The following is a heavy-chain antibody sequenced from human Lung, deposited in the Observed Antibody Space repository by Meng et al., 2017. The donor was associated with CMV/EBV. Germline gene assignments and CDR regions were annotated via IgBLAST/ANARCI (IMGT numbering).Heavy chain of an antibody. CDR3: TRVTLGFDL. CDR1: GFTFADYA. V-gene: IGHV3-9*01. D-gene: IGHD2-21*02. Sequence: LTCAAPGFTFADYAMHWVQQPQGKGLDWVSGISWNSVNLAYAGSVKGRFTVSRDNAKNSLDLQMNSLRPEDSALYYCTRVTLGFDLWGQGTLVTVSS. J-gene: IGHJ5*02. CDR2: ISWNSVNL.